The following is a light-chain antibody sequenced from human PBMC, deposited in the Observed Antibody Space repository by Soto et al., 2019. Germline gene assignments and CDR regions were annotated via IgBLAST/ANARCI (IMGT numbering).Light chain of an antibody. CDR3: QQYNSYWT. CDR2: DAS. CDR1: QSISSW. Sequence: DIQMTQSPSTLSASVGDRVTITCRASQSISSWLAWYQQKPGKAPKLLIYDASSLESGVPSRFSGRGSGTEFTLTISSLQPDDFATYYYQQYNSYWTFGQGTKVEIK. J-gene: IGKJ1*01. V-gene: IGKV1-5*01.